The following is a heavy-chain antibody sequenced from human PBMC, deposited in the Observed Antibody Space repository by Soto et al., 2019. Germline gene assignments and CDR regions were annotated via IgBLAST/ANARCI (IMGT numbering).Heavy chain of an antibody. D-gene: IGHD2-15*01. CDR1: GGSISSYY. V-gene: IGHV4-59*08. Sequence: QVQLQESGPGLVKPSETLSLTCTVSGGSISSYYWSWIRQPPGKGLEWIGYIYYSGSTNYNPSLKSRVTISVDTSNNQFSLKLSSVTAAATAVYYCARRYCSGGSCYPNWFDPWGQGTLVTVSS. CDR3: ARRYCSGGSCYPNWFDP. J-gene: IGHJ5*02. CDR2: IYYSGST.